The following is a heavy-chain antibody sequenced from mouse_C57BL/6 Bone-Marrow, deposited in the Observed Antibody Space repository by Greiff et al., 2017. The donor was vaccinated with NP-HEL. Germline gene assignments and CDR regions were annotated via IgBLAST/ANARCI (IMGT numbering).Heavy chain of an antibody. CDR3: ERKGYGSSFCV. J-gene: IGHJ1*03. D-gene: IGHD1-1*01. V-gene: IGHV5-17*01. CDR2: ISSGSSTI. Sequence: EVKVVESGGGLVKPGGSLKLSCAASGFTFSDYGMHWVRQAPEKGLEWVAYISSGSSTIYYADTVKGRFTISRDNAKNTLCLQMTRLKSDDTVRYCGERKGYGSSFCVRGTGTTVTVSS. CDR1: GFTFSDYG.